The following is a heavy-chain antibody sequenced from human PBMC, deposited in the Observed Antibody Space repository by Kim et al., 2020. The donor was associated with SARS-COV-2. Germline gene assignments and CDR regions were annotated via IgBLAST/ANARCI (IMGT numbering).Heavy chain of an antibody. V-gene: IGHV1-8*01. D-gene: IGHD2-15*01. J-gene: IGHJ5*01. Sequence: ASVKVSCKASGYTFNTYDINWVRQAPGQGLEWLGWMTARTGNTSYAQNFQGRVTVTRDTSMSTAYMELSNLRSDDTAVYYCARPTNSWRNWFAFCGRGT. CDR2: MTARTGNT. CDR1: GYTFNTYD. CDR3: ARPTNSWRNWFAF.